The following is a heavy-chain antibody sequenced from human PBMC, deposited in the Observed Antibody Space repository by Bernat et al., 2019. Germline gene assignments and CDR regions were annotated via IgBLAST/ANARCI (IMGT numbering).Heavy chain of an antibody. CDR2: VDPEDGET. CDR3: ATVKVGGGRHWFDP. J-gene: IGHJ5*02. D-gene: IGHD1-26*01. Sequence: EVQLVQSGAEVKKPGATVKISCKVSGYTFTDYYMHWVQQAPGNGLAWMGLVDPEDGETIYAKKLQGRGTITAETSTDTAHMGLSSLESEETGVYYCATVKVGGGRHWFDPWGQGNLVTVSS. CDR1: GYTFTDYY. V-gene: IGHV1-69-2*01.